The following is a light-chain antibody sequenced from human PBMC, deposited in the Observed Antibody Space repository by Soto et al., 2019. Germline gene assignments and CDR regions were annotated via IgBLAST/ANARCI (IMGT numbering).Light chain of an antibody. CDR2: DAS. V-gene: IGKV1-5*01. Sequence: DIQMTQSPSTLSGSVGDRVAITCRASQTISSWLAWYQQKPGKAPKLLIHDASSLESGVPSRFSGSGSGTEFTLTISSLQSEDFAVYYCQQYNNWLWTFGQGTKVDIK. J-gene: IGKJ1*01. CDR3: QQYNNWLWT. CDR1: QTISSW.